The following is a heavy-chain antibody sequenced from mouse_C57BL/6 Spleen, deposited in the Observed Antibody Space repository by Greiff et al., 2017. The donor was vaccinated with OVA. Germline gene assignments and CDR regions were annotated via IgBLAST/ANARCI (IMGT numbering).Heavy chain of an antibody. J-gene: IGHJ2*01. CDR1: GFTFSNYW. Sequence: EVQGVESGGGLVQPGGSMKLSCVASGFTFSNYWMNWVRQSPEKGLEWVAQISLKSDNYATHYAVSVKGRFTISRDESKRSAYLQMNNLRAEDTGMYYCTSRTYYSNYNFDYWGQGTTLTVSS. CDR3: TSRTYYSNYNFDY. CDR2: ISLKSDNYAT. V-gene: IGHV6-3*01. D-gene: IGHD2-5*01.